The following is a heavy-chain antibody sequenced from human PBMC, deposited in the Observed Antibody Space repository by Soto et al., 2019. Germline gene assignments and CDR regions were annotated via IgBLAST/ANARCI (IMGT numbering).Heavy chain of an antibody. CDR2: IYYGGSA. J-gene: IGHJ5*02. CDR1: GGSISTNGDF. CDR3: ARATSTNWFDP. Sequence: SETLSLTCTVSGGSISTNGDFWAWIRQPPGKGLEWIGTIYYGGSAYYNPSLKSRVTMSVATSKNQFSLKVNSVIAADTALYYCARATSTNWFDPWGPGTLVTVSS. V-gene: IGHV4-39*01.